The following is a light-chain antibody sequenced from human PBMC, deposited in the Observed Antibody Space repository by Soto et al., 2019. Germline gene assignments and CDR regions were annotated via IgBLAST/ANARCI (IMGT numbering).Light chain of an antibody. CDR3: QQRSIWPV. Sequence: EIVLTQSPATLSLSPGERATLSCRASQSVSSYLAWYQQKPGQAPRLLIYDASNRASGIPARFSGSGSGTDFTLTISSLEPEDFAVYSCQQRSIWPVFGGGTKVEIK. J-gene: IGKJ4*01. V-gene: IGKV3-11*01. CDR1: QSVSSY. CDR2: DAS.